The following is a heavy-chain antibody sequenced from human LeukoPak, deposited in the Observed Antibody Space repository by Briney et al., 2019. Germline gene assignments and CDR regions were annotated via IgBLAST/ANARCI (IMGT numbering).Heavy chain of an antibody. V-gene: IGHV3-74*01. D-gene: IGHD3/OR15-3a*01. J-gene: IGHJ4*02. CDR1: GFTFSDYW. CDR2: INTDGSTT. Sequence: PGGSLRLSCAASGFTFSDYWMHWVRQVPGKGLVWVSRINTDGSTTTYADSVKGRFTISRDNAKNTLFLQMNSLRAEDTAVYYCARDFRRTGDYWGQGTLVTVSS. CDR3: ARDFRRTGDY.